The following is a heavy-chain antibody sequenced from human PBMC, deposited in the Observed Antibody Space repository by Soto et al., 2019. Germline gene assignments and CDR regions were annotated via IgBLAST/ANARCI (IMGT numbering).Heavy chain of an antibody. V-gene: IGHV1-8*01. CDR3: ARGLDIVVVPAAPRAFDI. J-gene: IGHJ3*02. D-gene: IGHD2-2*03. Sequence: ASVKVSCKASGHTFTSYDINWVRQATGQGLEWMGWMNPNSGNTGYAQKFQGRVTMTRNTSISTAYMELSSLRSEDTAVYYCARGLDIVVVPAAPRAFDIWGQGTMVTVSS. CDR1: GHTFTSYD. CDR2: MNPNSGNT.